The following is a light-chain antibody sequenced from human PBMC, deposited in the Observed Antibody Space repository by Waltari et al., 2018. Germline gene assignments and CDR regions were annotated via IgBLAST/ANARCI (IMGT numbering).Light chain of an antibody. CDR1: QSVLYSSNNKNY. CDR2: WAS. J-gene: IGKJ2*01. Sequence: DIVMTQSPDSLAVSLGEWATINCKSSQSVLYSSNNKNYLAWYQQKPGQPPRLLIYWASTRESGVPDRFSGSGSETDFTLTISSLQAEDVAVYYCQQFYSTPYTFGQGTKLEIK. CDR3: QQFYSTPYT. V-gene: IGKV4-1*01.